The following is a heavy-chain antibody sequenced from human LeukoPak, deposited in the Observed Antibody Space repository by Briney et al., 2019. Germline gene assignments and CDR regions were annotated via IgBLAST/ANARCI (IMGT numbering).Heavy chain of an antibody. CDR3: ARDIYCSGDSCYTGAFDI. CDR2: ISSSSSTV. J-gene: IGHJ3*02. CDR1: GFTFSSYS. Sequence: ETGGSLRLSCAASGFTFSSYSMNWVRQAPGKGLEWVSYISSSSSTVYYADSAKGRFTISRDNAKNSLYLQMNSLRDEDTAMYYCARDIYCSGDSCYTGAFDIWGQGTMVTVSS. D-gene: IGHD2-15*01. V-gene: IGHV3-48*02.